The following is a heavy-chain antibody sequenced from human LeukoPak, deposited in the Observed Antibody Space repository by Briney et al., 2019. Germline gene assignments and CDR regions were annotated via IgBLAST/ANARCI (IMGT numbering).Heavy chain of an antibody. V-gene: IGHV3-30*04. CDR1: GFTFSAYV. J-gene: IGHJ4*01. Sequence: GRSLRLSCEASGFTFSAYVMHWVRQAPGKGLECVAVISNDGKEKYYADSVKGRFSISRDNSKNTLYLQMSSLRTEDTAVYYCVRDGGYTGGWTYGAGDYWGQGTLVTVSS. CDR2: ISNDGKEK. D-gene: IGHD2-8*02. CDR3: VRDGGYTGGWTYGAGDY.